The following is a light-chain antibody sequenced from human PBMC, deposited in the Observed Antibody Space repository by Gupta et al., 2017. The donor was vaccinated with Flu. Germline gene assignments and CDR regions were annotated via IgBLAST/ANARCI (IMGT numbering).Light chain of an antibody. J-gene: IGLJ2*01. CDR3: QSADSSGTYPVV. Sequence: SYELTQPPSVSVSPGQTARITCSGDALPKQYAYWYQQKPGQAPVLVIYKDSERPAGIPERFSGSSSGTTVTLTISGVQAEDEDDYYCQSADSSGTYPVVFGGGTKLTVL. CDR2: KDS. CDR1: ALPKQY. V-gene: IGLV3-25*02.